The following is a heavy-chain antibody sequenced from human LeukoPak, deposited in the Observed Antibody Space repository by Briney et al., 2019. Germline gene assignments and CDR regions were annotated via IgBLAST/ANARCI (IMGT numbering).Heavy chain of an antibody. CDR1: ENTFTNYY. CDR2: INPNGDRT. Sequence: GASVKVSCKASENTFTNYYMHWVRQAPGQGLEWLGLINPNGDRTDYAQNFQGRVTMTRDTSTTTVYLELSSLRSEDTAVYYCATDSGGYPENWGQGTLVTVSS. D-gene: IGHD5-12*01. J-gene: IGHJ4*02. CDR3: ATDSGGYPEN. V-gene: IGHV1-46*01.